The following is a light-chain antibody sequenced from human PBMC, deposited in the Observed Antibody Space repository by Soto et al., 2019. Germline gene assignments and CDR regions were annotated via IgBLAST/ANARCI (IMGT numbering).Light chain of an antibody. Sequence: QSVLTHPASVSESAGHSITISCTGTSSDVGGYNYVSWYQQHPGNAPKLMIYEVSNRPSGVSNRFSGSKSGNTASLTISGLQAEDEADYYCSSYTNNSNYVFGPGTKVTVL. CDR3: SSYTNNSNYV. CDR2: EVS. CDR1: SSDVGGYNY. V-gene: IGLV2-14*01. J-gene: IGLJ1*01.